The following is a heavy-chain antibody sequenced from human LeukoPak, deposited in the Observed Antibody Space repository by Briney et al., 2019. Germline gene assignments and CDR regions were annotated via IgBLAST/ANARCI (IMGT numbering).Heavy chain of an antibody. CDR3: ARHAVAASLTGYYWHWFDP. Sequence: PSETLSLTCTLSGGSISSSSYYWGWIRQPPGKGLEWIGSIYYSGSTYYNPSLKSRVTISVDTSKNQFSLKLSSVTAADTAVYYCARHAVAASLTGYYWHWFDPWGQGTLVTVSS. CDR2: IYYSGST. D-gene: IGHD3-9*01. V-gene: IGHV4-39*01. J-gene: IGHJ5*02. CDR1: GGSISSSSYY.